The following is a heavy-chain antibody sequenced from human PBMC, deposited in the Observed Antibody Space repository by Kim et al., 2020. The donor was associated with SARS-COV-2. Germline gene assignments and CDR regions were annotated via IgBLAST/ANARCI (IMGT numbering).Heavy chain of an antibody. CDR1: GGSFSGYY. V-gene: IGHV4-34*01. J-gene: IGHJ4*02. CDR2: INHSGST. Sequence: SETLSLTCAVYGGSFSGYYWSWIRQPPGKGLEWIGEINHSGSTNYNPSLKSRVTISVDTSKNQFSLKLSSVTAADPAVYYFARGRESVTMILVVIGSEYYFDYWGQGTLVTVSS. CDR3: ARGRESVTMILVVIGSEYYFDY. D-gene: IGHD3-22*01.